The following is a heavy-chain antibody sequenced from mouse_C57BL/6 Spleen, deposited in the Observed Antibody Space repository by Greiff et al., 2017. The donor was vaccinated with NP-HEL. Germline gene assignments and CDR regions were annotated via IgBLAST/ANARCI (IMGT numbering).Heavy chain of an antibody. CDR3: ARHEEGIYYDYDEEAWFAY. CDR1: GYTFTEYT. CDR2: FYPGSGSI. V-gene: IGHV1-62-2*01. J-gene: IGHJ3*01. Sequence: VQLQQSGAELVKPGASVKLSCKASGYTFTEYTIHWVKQRSGQGLEWIGWFYPGSGSIKYNEKFKDKATLTADKSSSTVYMELSRLTSEDSAVYFCARHEEGIYYDYDEEAWFAYWGQGTLVTVSA. D-gene: IGHD2-4*01.